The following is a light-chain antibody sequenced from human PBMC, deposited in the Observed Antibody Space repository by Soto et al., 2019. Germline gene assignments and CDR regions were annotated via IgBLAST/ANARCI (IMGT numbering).Light chain of an antibody. CDR1: QSISTY. V-gene: IGKV1-39*01. CDR2: AAY. Sequence: DIQMTQSPSSLSASVGDRVTITCRASQSISTYLNWYQHKPGKAPNVLIYAAYSLKSGVPSRFSSSGSGTDFTLTISSLQPEDFATHYCQQSYSTQYTFGQGTKLEIK. J-gene: IGKJ2*01. CDR3: QQSYSTQYT.